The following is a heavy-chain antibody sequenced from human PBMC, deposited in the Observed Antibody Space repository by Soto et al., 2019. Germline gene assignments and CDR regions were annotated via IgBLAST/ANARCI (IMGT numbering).Heavy chain of an antibody. J-gene: IGHJ4*02. Sequence: QVHLVQSGAEVKKPGASVKVSCKGSGYTFTSYGITWVRQAPGQGLEWMGWISAQNGNTDYAQRLQGRVTVTRDTSTSTAYMELRSLRSDDTAVYYCARGRYGDYWGQGALVTVSS. CDR2: ISAQNGNT. CDR1: GYTFTSYG. V-gene: IGHV1-18*01. CDR3: ARGRYGDY. D-gene: IGHD1-1*01.